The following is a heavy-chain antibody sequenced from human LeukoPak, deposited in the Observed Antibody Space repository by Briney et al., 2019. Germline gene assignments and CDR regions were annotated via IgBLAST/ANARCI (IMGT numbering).Heavy chain of an antibody. J-gene: IGHJ6*03. Sequence: SETLSLTCTVSGGSISSYYWSWIRQPPGKGLEWIGYIYYSGSTNYNPSLKSRVTISVDTSKNQFSLKLSSVIAADTAVYYCARTTEGYCRSTSCYGFYYSYYMDVWGKGTTVTISS. CDR3: ARTTEGYCRSTSCYGFYYSYYMDV. CDR2: IYYSGST. V-gene: IGHV4-59*01. CDR1: GGSISSYY. D-gene: IGHD2-2*01.